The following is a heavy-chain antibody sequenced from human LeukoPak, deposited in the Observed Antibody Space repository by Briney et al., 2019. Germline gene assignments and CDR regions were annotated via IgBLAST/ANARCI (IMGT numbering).Heavy chain of an antibody. CDR2: IYYDGSKT. J-gene: IGHJ4*02. Sequence: PGRSLRLSCAASGFTFSNYGMHWVRQAPGKGLEWEALIYYDGSKTYYADSVRGRFTISRDNSKNTQYLQMNSLRVEDTAVYYCAGGVGSSSSDPPLDYWGQGAQVTVSS. CDR3: AGGVGSSSSDPPLDY. D-gene: IGHD6-6*01. CDR1: GFTFSNYG. V-gene: IGHV3-33*01.